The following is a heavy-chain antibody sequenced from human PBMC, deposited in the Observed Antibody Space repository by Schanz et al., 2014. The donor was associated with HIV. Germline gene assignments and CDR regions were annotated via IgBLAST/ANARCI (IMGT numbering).Heavy chain of an antibody. J-gene: IGHJ4*02. V-gene: IGHV3-53*04. D-gene: IGHD3-10*01. CDR3: ARLKMRGVVRASPGYFDY. CDR1: GFTVSNNY. CDR2: IYSGGNT. Sequence: VQLVESGGGVVQPGRSLRLSCAASGFTVSNNYMSWVRQAPGKGLECVSVIYSGGNTYYADSVKGRFTTSRDNSKNTLYLQVNSLRADDTAFYYCARLKMRGVVRASPGYFDYWGQGTLLTVSP.